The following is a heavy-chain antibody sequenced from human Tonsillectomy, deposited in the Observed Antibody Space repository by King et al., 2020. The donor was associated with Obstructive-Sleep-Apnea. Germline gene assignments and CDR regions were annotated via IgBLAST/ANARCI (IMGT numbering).Heavy chain of an antibody. CDR3: ARTDSSGYVVQYYYYGMDV. CDR2: IYHSGST. Sequence: LQLQESGPGLVKPSETLSLTCTVSGGSISSSGYYWGWIRQPPGRGLEWIGNIYHSGSTYYNPSLNSRVTILVDMSKNQFSLRLSSVTAADTAVYFVARTDSSGYVVQYYYYGMDVWGQGTTVTVSS. CDR1: GGSISSSGYY. V-gene: IGHV4-39*07. D-gene: IGHD3-22*01. J-gene: IGHJ6*02.